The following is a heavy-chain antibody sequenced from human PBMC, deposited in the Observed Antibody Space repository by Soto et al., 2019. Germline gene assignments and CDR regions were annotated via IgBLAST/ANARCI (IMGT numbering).Heavy chain of an antibody. J-gene: IGHJ3*02. CDR1: VFTFIIYS. CDR2: ISSSSSYI. V-gene: IGHV3-21*06. Sequence: PGGSLRLSCAASVFTFIIYSIDLVRQAPGKGLEWVSSISSSSSYIYYADSVKGRFTISRDNAKNSLYLEMNSLRGEDTDVYYCARGDRDKNMIQHDIWGPGTTVNVSS. CDR3: ARGDRDKNMIQHDI. D-gene: IGHD3-16*01.